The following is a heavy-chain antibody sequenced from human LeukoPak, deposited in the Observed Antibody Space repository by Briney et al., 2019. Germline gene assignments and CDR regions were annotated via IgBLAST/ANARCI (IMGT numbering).Heavy chain of an antibody. Sequence: SETLSLTCAVYGGSFSGYYWSWIRQPPGKGLEWNGEINHSGSTNYNPSLKSRVTISVDTSKNQFSLKLSSVTAADSAVYYCARGGRYYDSSGYLALVRPGPNFDYWGQGTLVTVSS. CDR1: GGSFSGYY. V-gene: IGHV4-34*01. CDR2: INHSGST. CDR3: ARGGRYYDSSGYLALVRPGPNFDY. D-gene: IGHD3-22*01. J-gene: IGHJ4*02.